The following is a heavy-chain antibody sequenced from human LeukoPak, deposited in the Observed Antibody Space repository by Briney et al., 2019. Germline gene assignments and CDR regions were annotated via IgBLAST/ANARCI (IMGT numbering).Heavy chain of an antibody. D-gene: IGHD6-19*01. J-gene: IGHJ4*02. CDR1: GGTFSSYA. CDR2: IIPIFGTA. V-gene: IGHV1-69*05. Sequence: SVKVSCKASGGTFSSYAISWVRQAPGQGLEWMGGIIPIFGTANYAQKFQGRVTMTRDTSTSTVYMELSSLRSEDTAVYYCARGSESRAVAGLYDYWGQGTLVAVSS. CDR3: ARGSESRAVAGLYDY.